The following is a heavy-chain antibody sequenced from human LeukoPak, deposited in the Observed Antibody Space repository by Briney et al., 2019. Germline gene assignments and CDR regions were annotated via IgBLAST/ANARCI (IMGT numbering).Heavy chain of an antibody. Sequence: GGSLRLSCAASGFTFDDYTMHWVRQAPGKGLEWVSLISWDGGSTYYADSVKGRFTISRDNSKNSLYLQMNSLRTEDTAVYYCAKDPGIMITFGGVIVIPQMDYWGQGTLVTVSS. D-gene: IGHD3-16*02. CDR1: GFTFDDYT. CDR2: ISWDGGST. V-gene: IGHV3-43*01. J-gene: IGHJ4*02. CDR3: AKDPGIMITFGGVIVIPQMDY.